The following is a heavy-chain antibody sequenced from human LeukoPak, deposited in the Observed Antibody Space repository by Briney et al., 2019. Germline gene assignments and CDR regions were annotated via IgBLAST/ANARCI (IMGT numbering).Heavy chain of an antibody. J-gene: IGHJ6*04. CDR1: GYSFTSYW. Sequence: GESLKISCKGSGYSFTSYWISWVRQMPGKGLEWMGRIDPSDSYTNYSPSFQGHATISADKSISTAYLQWSSLKASDTAMYYCARAWIQLWSNMDVWGKGTTVTVSS. D-gene: IGHD5-18*01. CDR2: IDPSDSYT. CDR3: ARAWIQLWSNMDV. V-gene: IGHV5-10-1*01.